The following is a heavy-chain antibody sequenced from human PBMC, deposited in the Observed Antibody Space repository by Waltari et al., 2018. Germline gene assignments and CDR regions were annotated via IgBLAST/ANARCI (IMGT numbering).Heavy chain of an antibody. V-gene: IGHV3-48*02. CDR1: GFTFSSYN. Sequence: EVQLVESGGALVQPGGSLILPCAGSGFTFSSYNMNWVRQAPGKGLERVSDISKSGSTRYYADSVKGRFTSARDNAESSLHLQMNSLRDEDTAVYYCAREGCSSCYSGALDIWGQGTAVTVSS. CDR2: ISKSGSTR. CDR3: AREGCSSCYSGALDI. J-gene: IGHJ3*02. D-gene: IGHD2-2*02.